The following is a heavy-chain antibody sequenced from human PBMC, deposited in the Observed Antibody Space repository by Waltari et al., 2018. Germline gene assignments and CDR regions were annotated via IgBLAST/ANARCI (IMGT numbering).Heavy chain of an antibody. Sequence: QVQLQQWGAGLLKPSETLSLTCAVYGGSFSGYYWSWIRQPPGKGLEWIGEINHSGSTNYNPARKSRVTISVDTSKNQFSLKLSSVTAADTAVYYCAGSYNNRLPDYWGQGTLVTVSS. V-gene: IGHV4-34*01. CDR2: INHSGST. CDR3: AGSYNNRLPDY. D-gene: IGHD1-26*01. CDR1: GGSFSGYY. J-gene: IGHJ4*02.